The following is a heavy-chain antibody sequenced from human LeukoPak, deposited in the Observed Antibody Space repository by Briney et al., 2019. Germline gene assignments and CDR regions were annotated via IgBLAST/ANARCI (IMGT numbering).Heavy chain of an antibody. V-gene: IGHV4-39*07. D-gene: IGHD4-17*01. J-gene: IGHJ5*02. CDR1: GGSISSTGYY. Sequence: SEALSLTCTGSGGSISSTGYYRGWIRQPPGKGLEWIGNIYYSGSSSYNPSLKSRVTISVDTSKNQFSLKLSSVTAADTAVYYCARAHYGDPRGAWFDPWGQGTLVTVSS. CDR3: ARAHYGDPRGAWFDP. CDR2: IYYSGSS.